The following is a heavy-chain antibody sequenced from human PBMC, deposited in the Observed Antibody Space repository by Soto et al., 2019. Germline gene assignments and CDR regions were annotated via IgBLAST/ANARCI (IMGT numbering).Heavy chain of an antibody. D-gene: IGHD2-8*01. V-gene: IGHV6-1*01. CDR3: ARLIGNSWLDS. CDR2: TYYRSKWYN. Sequence: QVQLQQSGPGLVKPSQTLSLTCAISGDSVSTNSATWDWFRQSPSRGLEWLGRTYYRSKWYNDYAVSVKGRITINPDPSNNQLPLQLNSVTPDDTAVYYCARLIGNSWLDSWGQGTLVNVSS. CDR1: GDSVSTNSAT. J-gene: IGHJ5*01.